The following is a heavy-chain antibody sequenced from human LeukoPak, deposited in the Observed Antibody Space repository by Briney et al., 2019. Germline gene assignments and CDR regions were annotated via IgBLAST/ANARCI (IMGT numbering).Heavy chain of an antibody. CDR3: ARLAMRDGYGIIFDY. CDR1: GGSISSSSYY. Sequence: SETLSLTCTVSGGSISSSSYYWGWIRQPPGKGLEWIGSIYYSGSTYYNPSLKSRVTISVDTSKNQFSLKLSSVTAADTAVYYCARLAMRDGYGIIFDYWGQGTLVTVSS. J-gene: IGHJ4*02. D-gene: IGHD5-24*01. CDR2: IYYSGST. V-gene: IGHV4-39*01.